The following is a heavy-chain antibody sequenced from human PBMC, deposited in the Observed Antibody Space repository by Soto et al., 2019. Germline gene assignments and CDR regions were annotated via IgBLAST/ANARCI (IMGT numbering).Heavy chain of an antibody. Sequence: VSGPTLVNPTQTLSLTCAFSGFSLDTNGVGVGWIRQPPGKALEWLALVYWNDDKRFSPSLWGRITITKDTSNNQVVLTMTNVGPDDTATSYRENSKGATSGWYGWFDPWGPGILVIFSS. CDR3: ENSKGATSGWYGWFDP. CDR1: GFSLDTNGVG. CDR2: VYWNDDK. D-gene: IGHD6-19*01. V-gene: IGHV2-5*01. J-gene: IGHJ5*02.